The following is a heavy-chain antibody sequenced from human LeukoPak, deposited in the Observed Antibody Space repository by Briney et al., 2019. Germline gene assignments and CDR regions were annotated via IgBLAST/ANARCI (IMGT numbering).Heavy chain of an antibody. CDR3: ARQTHNYGDYYFDY. Sequence: SEPLSLPCTVSGGSISSYYWSWIRQPPGKGLEWIGYIYYSGSTNYNPSLKSRVTISVDTSKNQFSLKLSSVTAADTAVYYCARQTHNYGDYYFDYWGQGTLVTVSS. V-gene: IGHV4-59*08. CDR1: GGSISSYY. J-gene: IGHJ4*02. CDR2: IYYSGST. D-gene: IGHD4-17*01.